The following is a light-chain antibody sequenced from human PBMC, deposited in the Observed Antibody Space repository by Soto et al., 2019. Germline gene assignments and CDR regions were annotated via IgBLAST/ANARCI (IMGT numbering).Light chain of an antibody. CDR1: SRDVGSYNL. CDR3: CSYAGSSTWV. CDR2: EVS. Sequence: QSALTQPASVSGSPGQSITLSCTGTSRDVGSYNLVSWYQQHPGKAPKLMIYEVSKRPSGVSNRFSGSKSGNTASLTISGLQAEDEADYYCCSYAGSSTWVFGGGTKLTVL. J-gene: IGLJ3*02. V-gene: IGLV2-23*02.